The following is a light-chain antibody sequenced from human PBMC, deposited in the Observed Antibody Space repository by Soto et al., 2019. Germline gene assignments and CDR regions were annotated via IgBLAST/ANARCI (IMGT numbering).Light chain of an antibody. CDR2: AAS. CDR3: HHYDSSPPYT. Sequence: PGERATLSCRASRSFSSSYLAWYQQRPGQAPRLLIYAASTRATGIPDRFSGSGSATDFTLTISRLEPEDSAVYYCHHYDSSPPYTVGQGTKVDSK. CDR1: RSFSSSY. J-gene: IGKJ2*01. V-gene: IGKV3-20*01.